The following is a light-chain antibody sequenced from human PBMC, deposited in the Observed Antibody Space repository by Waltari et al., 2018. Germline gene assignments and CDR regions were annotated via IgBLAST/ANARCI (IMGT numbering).Light chain of an antibody. CDR2: AAS. Sequence: DIQMTQSPASLSPSVGDRVTITCRASQTITSYLNWYQHSPGKPPQLLIFAASRLQNGVPSRFSGSGSGTTFSLTISNVQPEDFATYFCQQTYSSPYTFGQGTKVDIQ. CDR1: QTITSY. CDR3: QQTYSSPYT. V-gene: IGKV1-39*01. J-gene: IGKJ2*01.